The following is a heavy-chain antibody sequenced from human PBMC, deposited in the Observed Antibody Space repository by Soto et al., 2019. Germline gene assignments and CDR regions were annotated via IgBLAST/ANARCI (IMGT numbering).Heavy chain of an antibody. CDR3: ARDYSSGWYSGKYYFDY. Sequence: SETLSLTCAVSGGSISSSNWWSWVRQPPGKGLEWIGEIYHSGSTNYNPSLKSRVTISVDKSKNQFSLKLSSVTAADTAVYYCARDYSSGWYSGKYYFDYWGQGTLVTVSS. V-gene: IGHV4-4*02. D-gene: IGHD6-19*01. CDR2: IYHSGST. J-gene: IGHJ4*02. CDR1: GGSISSSNW.